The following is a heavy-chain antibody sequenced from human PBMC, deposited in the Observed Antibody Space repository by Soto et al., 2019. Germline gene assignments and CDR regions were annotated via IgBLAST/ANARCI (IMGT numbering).Heavy chain of an antibody. CDR1: ASSFTEYA. CDR3: ARDQQLVSVVDY. V-gene: IGHV3-7*01. CDR2: IKQDGGKT. D-gene: IGHD6-13*01. J-gene: IGHJ4*02. Sequence: GGSLRLSCATSASSFTEYAMGWVRQAPGRGLEWVANIKQDGGKTYYADSVKGRFTISRDNPKNTLYLQMNSLRAEDTAVYYCARDQQLVSVVDYWGQGSLVTVSS.